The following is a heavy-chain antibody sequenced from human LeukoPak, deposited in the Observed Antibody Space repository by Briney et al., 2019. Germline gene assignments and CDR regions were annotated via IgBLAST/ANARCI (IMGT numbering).Heavy chain of an antibody. J-gene: IGHJ2*01. CDR3: ARDRADSSGWFNYWYFAL. CDR2: IYSGGST. D-gene: IGHD6-19*01. Sequence: GGSLRLSCAASGFNVNSNYMNWVRQAPGKGLEWVSAIYSGGSTYYADSVKGRFTISRDNSKNTLYLQMNSLRTEDTAVYYCARDRADSSGWFNYWYFALWGRGILVTVSS. V-gene: IGHV3-53*01. CDR1: GFNVNSNY.